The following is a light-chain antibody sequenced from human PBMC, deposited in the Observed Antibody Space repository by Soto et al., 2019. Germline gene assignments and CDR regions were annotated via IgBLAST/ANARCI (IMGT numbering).Light chain of an antibody. CDR1: QSVSSN. V-gene: IGKV3-15*01. CDR3: QQYNNWPSWT. CDR2: GAS. Sequence: EIVVTQSPATLSVSPGERATLSCRASQSVSSNLAWYQQKPGQAPRLLIYGASTRATGIPARFSGSGSGTEFTLTISSLQSEDFAVYDCQQYNNWPSWTFGQGTKVDIK. J-gene: IGKJ1*01.